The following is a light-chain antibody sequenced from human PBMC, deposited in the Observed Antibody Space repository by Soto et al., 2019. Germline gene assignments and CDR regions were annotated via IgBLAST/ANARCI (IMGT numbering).Light chain of an antibody. J-gene: IGLJ1*01. CDR1: SSDVGGFNY. V-gene: IGLV2-14*01. CDR2: EVS. Sequence: SVLTQPASVSASPGQSITISCTGTSSDVGGFNYVSWYQQHPGKVPKLILFEVSDRPSGVSTRFSGSKSGNTASLTISGLQAEDEADYYCGSYTSSNTPFVFGTGTKVTVL. CDR3: GSYTSSNTPFV.